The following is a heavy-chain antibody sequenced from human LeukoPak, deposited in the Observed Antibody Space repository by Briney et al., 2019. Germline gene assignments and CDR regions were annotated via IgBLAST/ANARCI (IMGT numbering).Heavy chain of an antibody. CDR1: GITLSNYG. CDR2: ISGSGGGT. Sequence: GGSLRLSCAVSGITLSNYGMSWVRQAPGKGLEWVAGISGSGGGTNYADSVKGRFTISRDNPKNTLYLQMDSLRAEDTAVYFCAKRGVVIRVILVGFHREAYYFDSWGQGALVTVSS. CDR3: AKRGVVIRVILVGFHREAYYFDS. D-gene: IGHD3-22*01. J-gene: IGHJ4*02. V-gene: IGHV3-23*01.